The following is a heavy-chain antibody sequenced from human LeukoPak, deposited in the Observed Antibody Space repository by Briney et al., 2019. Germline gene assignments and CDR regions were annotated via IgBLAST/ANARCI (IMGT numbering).Heavy chain of an antibody. CDR2: ISGSGGST. CDR3: AKDRGVVTRYFDY. V-gene: IGHV3-23*01. D-gene: IGHD4-23*01. Sequence: GGSLRLSCAASGFTFSSYAMRWVRQAPGKGLEWVSAISGSGGSTYYADSVKGRFTISRDNSKNTLYLQMNSLRAEDTAVYYCAKDRGVVTRYFDYWGQGTLVTVSS. CDR1: GFTFSSYA. J-gene: IGHJ4*02.